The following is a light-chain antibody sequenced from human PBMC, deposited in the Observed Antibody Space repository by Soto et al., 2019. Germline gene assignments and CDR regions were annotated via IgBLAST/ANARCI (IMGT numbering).Light chain of an antibody. CDR2: GAS. Sequence: EIVLTQSPGTLSLTPGERATLSCKASQSVSNNFLAWYHQKPGRAPRLVIYGASSRATGIPDRFSGSGSGADFTLTISRLELEDFAVYYCQQYGTSPWTFGQGTRVEIK. CDR1: QSVSNNF. J-gene: IGKJ1*01. V-gene: IGKV3-20*01. CDR3: QQYGTSPWT.